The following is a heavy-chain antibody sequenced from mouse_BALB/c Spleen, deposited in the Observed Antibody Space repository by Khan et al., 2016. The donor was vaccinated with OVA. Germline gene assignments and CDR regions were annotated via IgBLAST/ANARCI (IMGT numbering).Heavy chain of an antibody. Sequence: EVQLQESGGGLVQPGGSLKLSCAASGFTFSSYGMSWVRQTPDKRLELVATINSNGGSTYYQDSVKGRFTISRENAKNTLFLQMSILTSEDTAMYYCARDPYYYGSKYAMDYWGQGTSVTVSS. CDR2: INSNGGST. CDR3: ARDPYYYGSKYAMDY. J-gene: IGHJ4*01. D-gene: IGHD1-1*01. V-gene: IGHV5-6-3*01. CDR1: GFTFSSYG.